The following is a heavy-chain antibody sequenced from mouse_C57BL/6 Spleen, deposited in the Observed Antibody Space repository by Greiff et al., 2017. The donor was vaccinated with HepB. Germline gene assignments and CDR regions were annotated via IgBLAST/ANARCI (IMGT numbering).Heavy chain of an antibody. CDR2: ISDGGSYT. D-gene: IGHD4-1*01. V-gene: IGHV5-4*01. Sequence: EVKLVESGGGLVKPGGSLKLSCAASGFTFSSYAMSWVRQTPEKRLEWVATISDGGSYTYYPDNVKGRFTISRDNAKNNLYLQMRHLKSEDTAMYYCARDPNWEGYYFAYWGQGTTLTVSS. CDR1: GFTFSSYA. CDR3: ARDPNWEGYYFAY. J-gene: IGHJ2*01.